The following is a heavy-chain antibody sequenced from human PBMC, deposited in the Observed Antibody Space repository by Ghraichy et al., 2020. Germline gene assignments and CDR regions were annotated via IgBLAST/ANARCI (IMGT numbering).Heavy chain of an antibody. J-gene: IGHJ4*02. CDR3: AKGPSLVGTGDY. CDR1: GFTFSSYA. D-gene: IGHD6-13*01. CDR2: ISGSGGST. V-gene: IGHV3-23*01. Sequence: GGSLRLSCAASGFTFSSYAMSWVRQAPGKGLEWVSAISGSGGSTYYADSVKGRFTISRDNFKNTLYLQMNSLRAEDTAVYYCAKGPSLVGTGDYWGQGTLVTVSS.